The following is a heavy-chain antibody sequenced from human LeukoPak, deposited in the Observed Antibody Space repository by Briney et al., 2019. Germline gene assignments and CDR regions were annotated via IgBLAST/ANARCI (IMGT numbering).Heavy chain of an antibody. J-gene: IGHJ5*02. V-gene: IGHV4-59*01. CDR2: ISYLGST. Sequence: SETLSLTCNVSGGSISNYFWSWIRQPPGRGLEWIGYISYLGSTNYNPSLKGRVTFSVDTSKNQISLRVISVTAADTAVYYCARGAYCSSTSCYSYDRWFDPWGQGTLVTVSS. D-gene: IGHD2-2*01. CDR3: ARGAYCSSTSCYSYDRWFDP. CDR1: GGSISNYF.